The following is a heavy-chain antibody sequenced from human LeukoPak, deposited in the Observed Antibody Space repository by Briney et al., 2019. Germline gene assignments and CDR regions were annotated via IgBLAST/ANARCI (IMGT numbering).Heavy chain of an antibody. V-gene: IGHV5-51*01. Sequence: PGESLKISCKGSGYSFTTYWIAWVRQMPGKGLEWMGIIYPGDSDTRYSSSFQCQVTIAADRSISTAYLQWSSLKASDTAMYYCARPVDRAMVYWGQGTLVTVSS. CDR1: GYSFTTYW. J-gene: IGHJ4*02. CDR2: IYPGDSDT. D-gene: IGHD5-18*01. CDR3: ARPVDRAMVY.